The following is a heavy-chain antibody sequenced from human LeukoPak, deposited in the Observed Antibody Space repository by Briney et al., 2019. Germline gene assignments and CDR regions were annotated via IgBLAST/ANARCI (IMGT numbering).Heavy chain of an antibody. CDR1: GGTFRWFT. CDR2: ITPIFGTA. CDR3: AREWGLESSGYYYAY. J-gene: IGHJ4*02. Sequence: SVKVSCKASGGTFRWFTISWVRQAPGQGFEWMGGITPIFGTANFAQKFQGRVSITADESTSTAFMELSSLRSEDTAVYYCAREWGLESSGYYYAYWGQGTLVTVSS. V-gene: IGHV1-69*13. D-gene: IGHD3-22*01.